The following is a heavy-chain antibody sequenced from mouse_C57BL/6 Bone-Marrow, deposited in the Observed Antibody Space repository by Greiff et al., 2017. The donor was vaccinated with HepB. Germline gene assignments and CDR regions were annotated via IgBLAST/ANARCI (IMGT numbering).Heavy chain of an antibody. CDR3: TTTTAPEDY. CDR2: IDPENGDT. CDR1: GFNIKDDY. D-gene: IGHD1-2*01. Sequence: VQLQQSGAELVRPGASVKLSCTASGFNIKDDYMHWVKQRPEQGLEWSGWIDPENGDTEYASKFQGKATITADTSSNTAYLQLSSLTSEDTAVYYCTTTTAPEDYWGQGTTLTVSS. V-gene: IGHV14-4*01. J-gene: IGHJ2*01.